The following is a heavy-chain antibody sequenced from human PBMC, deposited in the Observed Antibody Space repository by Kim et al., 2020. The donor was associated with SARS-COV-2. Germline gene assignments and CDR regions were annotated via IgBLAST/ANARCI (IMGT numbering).Heavy chain of an antibody. Sequence: ASVKVSCKASGHTFTGYYMHWVRQAPGQGLEWMGWINPNSGGTNYAQKFQGRVTMTRDTSISTAYMELSRLRSDDTAVYYCARSESYYYGMDVWGQGTTVTVSS. CDR3: ARSESYYYGMDV. CDR1: GHTFTGYY. V-gene: IGHV1-2*02. CDR2: INPNSGGT. J-gene: IGHJ6*02.